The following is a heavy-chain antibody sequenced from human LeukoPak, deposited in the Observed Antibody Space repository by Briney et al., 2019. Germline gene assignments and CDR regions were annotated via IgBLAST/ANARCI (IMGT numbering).Heavy chain of an antibody. CDR3: ARQGDDY. V-gene: IGHV3-7*01. D-gene: IGHD3-16*01. Sequence: GGSLRLSCVASGRTFSNYWMSWVRQAPGKGLECVANIKEDGSEKYYVDSVKGRFTISRDNAKNSLYLQMNSLRAEDTAVYYCARQGDDYWGHGTLVTVSS. CDR2: IKEDGSEK. J-gene: IGHJ4*01. CDR1: GRTFSNYW.